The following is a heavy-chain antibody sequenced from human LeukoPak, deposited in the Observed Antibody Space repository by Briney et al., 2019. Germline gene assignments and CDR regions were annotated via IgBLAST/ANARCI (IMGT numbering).Heavy chain of an antibody. CDR1: AFTFSSFA. CDR2: ISGGGAGS. V-gene: IGHV3-23*01. Sequence: GGSLRLSCAASAFTFSSFAMSWVRQAPGKGREGVAYISGGGAGSLYADSGKGRFTVSRDNSKSTLYLQMNSLRVEDTSVYYCAKCAQSYGNDAFDMWGPGTMVTVSS. J-gene: IGHJ3*02. D-gene: IGHD3-16*01. CDR3: AKCAQSYGNDAFDM.